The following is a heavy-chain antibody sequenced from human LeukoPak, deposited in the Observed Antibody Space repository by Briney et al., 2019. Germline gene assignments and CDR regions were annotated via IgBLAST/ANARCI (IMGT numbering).Heavy chain of an antibody. D-gene: IGHD1-26*01. V-gene: IGHV3-23*01. J-gene: IGHJ4*02. CDR2: ISDSGSST. Sequence: PGGSLRLSCGASGFTFSNFAMSWVRQGPGEGLEWVSVISDSGSSTYYADSVKGRFTISRDNSKNTLYLQMNSLGAEDTALYYCAKDSSRVSGNYDYFDYWGQGALVTVSS. CDR1: GFTFSNFA. CDR3: AKDSSRVSGNYDYFDY.